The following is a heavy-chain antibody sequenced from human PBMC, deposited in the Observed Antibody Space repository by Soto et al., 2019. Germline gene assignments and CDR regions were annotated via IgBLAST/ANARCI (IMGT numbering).Heavy chain of an antibody. CDR2: IYYSGST. Sequence: QVQLQESGPGLVKPSQTLSLTCTVSGGSISSGGYYWSWIRQHPGKGLEWIGYIYYSGSTYYNPSLKSRVTISVDTSKNQFSLKLSSVTAADTAVYYCARVPIVVVPAANPIYFDYWGQGTLVTVSS. CDR3: ARVPIVVVPAANPIYFDY. CDR1: GGSISSGGYY. V-gene: IGHV4-31*03. D-gene: IGHD2-2*01. J-gene: IGHJ4*02.